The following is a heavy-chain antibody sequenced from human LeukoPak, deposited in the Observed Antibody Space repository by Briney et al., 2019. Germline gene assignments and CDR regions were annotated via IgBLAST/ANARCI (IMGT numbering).Heavy chain of an antibody. V-gene: IGHV4-38-2*02. D-gene: IGHD1-1*01. CDR3: ARDVHYWFDP. J-gene: IGHJ5*02. CDR2: IYHSGST. CDR1: GYSISSGYY. Sequence: ASETLSLTCTVSGYSISSGYYWGWIRQPPGKGLEWIGSIYHSGSTYYNPSLKSRVTISVDTSKNQFSLKLSSVTAADTAVYYCARDVHYWFDPWGQGTLVTVSS.